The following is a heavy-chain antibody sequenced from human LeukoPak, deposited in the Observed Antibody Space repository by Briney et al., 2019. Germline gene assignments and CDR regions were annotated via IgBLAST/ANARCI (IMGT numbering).Heavy chain of an antibody. D-gene: IGHD4-17*01. CDR1: GYTFTGYY. CDR3: ARDEGSYGDYEYYFDF. J-gene: IGHJ4*02. V-gene: IGHV1-2*02. Sequence: GASVKVSCKASGYTFTGYYLHWVRQAPGQGLEWMGWLNPNSGGTNYAQKFQGRVTMTRETSISTAYMELSRLRSDDTAVYYCARDEGSYGDYEYYFDFWGQGTLVTVSS. CDR2: LNPNSGGT.